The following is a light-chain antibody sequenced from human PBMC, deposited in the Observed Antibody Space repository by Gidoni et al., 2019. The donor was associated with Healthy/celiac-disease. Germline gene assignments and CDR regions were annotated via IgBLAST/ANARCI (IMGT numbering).Light chain of an antibody. CDR3: QQSYSTSWT. CDR1: QSISSY. Sequence: DIQMTQSPSSLSASVGDRVTITCRASQSISSYLNWYQQKPGKAPKLLIYAASSLQSGVPSRFSGSGSGTDFTLTISSLQPEDFATYYCQQSYSTSWTFGQGTKEEFK. CDR2: AAS. J-gene: IGKJ1*01. V-gene: IGKV1-39*01.